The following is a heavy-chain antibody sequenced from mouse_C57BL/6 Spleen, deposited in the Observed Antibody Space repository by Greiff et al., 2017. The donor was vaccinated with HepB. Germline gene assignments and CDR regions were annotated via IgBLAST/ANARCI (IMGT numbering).Heavy chain of an antibody. V-gene: IGHV1-80*01. J-gene: IGHJ1*03. CDR3: APRYGSSLYWYFDV. CDR1: GYAFSSYW. D-gene: IGHD1-1*01. Sequence: VQLQQSGAELVKPGASVKISCKASGYAFSSYWMNWVKQRPGKGLEWIGQIYPGDGDTNYNGKFKGKATLTADKSSSTAYMQLSSLTSEDSAVYFCAPRYGSSLYWYFDVWGTGTTVTVSS. CDR2: IYPGDGDT.